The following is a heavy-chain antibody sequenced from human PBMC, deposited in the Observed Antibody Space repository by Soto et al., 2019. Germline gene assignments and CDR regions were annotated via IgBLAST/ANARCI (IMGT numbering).Heavy chain of an antibody. CDR2: ISAYNGNT. CDR3: ARDPVLRFLEWLSPPDY. J-gene: IGHJ4*02. D-gene: IGHD3-3*01. Sequence: ALVKVSCKASGYTFTSYGISWVRQAPGQGLEWMGWISAYNGNTNYAQKLQGRVTMTTDTSTSTAYMELRSLRSDDTAVYYCARDPVLRFLEWLSPPDYWGQGTLVTVSS. V-gene: IGHV1-18*04. CDR1: GYTFTSYG.